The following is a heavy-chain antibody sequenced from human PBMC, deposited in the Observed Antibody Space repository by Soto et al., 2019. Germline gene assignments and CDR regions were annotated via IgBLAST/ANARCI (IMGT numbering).Heavy chain of an antibody. D-gene: IGHD4-17*01. CDR2: IRSKAYGGTT. V-gene: IGHV3-49*04. CDR3: TREFDYGDYKYYYYGMDV. Sequence: PGGSLRLSCTASGFTFGDYAMSWVRQAPGKGLEWVGFIRSKAYGGTTEYAASVKGRFTISRDDSKSIAYLQMNSLKTEDTAVYYCTREFDYGDYKYYYYGMDVWGQGXTVTVSS. J-gene: IGHJ6*02. CDR1: GFTFGDYA.